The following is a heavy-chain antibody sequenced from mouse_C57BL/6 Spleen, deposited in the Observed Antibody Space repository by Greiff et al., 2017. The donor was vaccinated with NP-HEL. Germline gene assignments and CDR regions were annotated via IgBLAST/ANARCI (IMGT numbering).Heavy chain of an antibody. J-gene: IGHJ2*01. D-gene: IGHD4-1*01. Sequence: DVKLVESGGGLVKPGGSLKLPCAASGFTFSSYTMFWVRQTPEKRLEWVATISGGGGNTYYPDSVKGRFTISRDNAKNTLYLQMSSLRSEDTALYYCARHELTGYYFDYWGQGTTLTVSS. CDR3: ARHELTGYYFDY. CDR2: ISGGGGNT. V-gene: IGHV5-9*01. CDR1: GFTFSSYT.